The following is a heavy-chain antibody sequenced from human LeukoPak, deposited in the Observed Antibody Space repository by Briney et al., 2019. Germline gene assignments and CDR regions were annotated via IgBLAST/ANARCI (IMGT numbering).Heavy chain of an antibody. D-gene: IGHD6-19*01. Sequence: SQTLSLTCDISGDSVSSNSSAWNWIRQSPSRGLEWLGRTYYRSKWDTDYAVSVKSRIIIKADTPKNQFSLQVKSVTPEDTAVYYCARGYSSGWYGERWLDPWGQGTLVTVSS. J-gene: IGHJ5*02. CDR1: GDSVSSNSSA. V-gene: IGHV6-1*01. CDR3: ARGYSSGWYGERWLDP. CDR2: TYYRSKWDT.